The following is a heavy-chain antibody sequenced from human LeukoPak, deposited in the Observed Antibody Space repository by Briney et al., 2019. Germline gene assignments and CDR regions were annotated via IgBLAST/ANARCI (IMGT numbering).Heavy chain of an antibody. V-gene: IGHV3-74*01. D-gene: IGHD5-18*01. CDR1: GFTFTTYW. CDR2: INSDGSIT. CDR3: ARDAVDTANAV. Sequence: PGGSLRLSCAASGFTFTTYWMHWVRQAPGKGLVWVSHINSDGSITSYADSVKGRFTISRDNAKNTLYLQVNSLRAEDTAVYYRARDAVDTANAVWGQGTTVTVSS. J-gene: IGHJ6*02.